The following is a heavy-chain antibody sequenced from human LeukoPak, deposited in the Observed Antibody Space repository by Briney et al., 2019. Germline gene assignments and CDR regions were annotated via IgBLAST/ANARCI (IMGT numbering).Heavy chain of an antibody. CDR1: GFTFSSHG. CDR3: ARDPRGLNDYGDL. CDR2: ISYDGSNK. Sequence: GGSLRLSCAASGFTFSSHGMHWVRQAPGKGLEWVAVISYDGSNKYYADSVKGRFTISRDNSKNTLYLQMNSLRAEDTAVYYCARDPRGLNDYGDLWGQGTLVTVSS. D-gene: IGHD4-17*01. V-gene: IGHV3-30*03. J-gene: IGHJ5*02.